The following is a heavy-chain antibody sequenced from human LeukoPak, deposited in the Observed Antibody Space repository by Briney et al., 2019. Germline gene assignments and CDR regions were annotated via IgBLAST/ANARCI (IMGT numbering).Heavy chain of an antibody. Sequence: GGSLKLSCAASGFSFSSYLMHWVRQAPGKGLEWVALIGFDVSKIYYADSVKGRSTISRDNSKNTLYLQMNSLRDEDTAVYFCARERLENCNDGSCPDALDIWGQGTMVTISS. CDR3: ARERLENCNDGSCPDALDI. D-gene: IGHD2-15*01. V-gene: IGHV3-33*01. J-gene: IGHJ3*02. CDR1: GFSFSSYL. CDR2: IGFDVSKI.